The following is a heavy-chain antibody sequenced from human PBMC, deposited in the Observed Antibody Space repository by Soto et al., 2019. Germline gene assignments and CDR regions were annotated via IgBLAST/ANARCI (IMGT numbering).Heavy chain of an antibody. Sequence: QVQLVESGGGVVQHGRSLRLSCAASGFTFSSYATHWVRQAPGKGLEWVAVISYDGSNKSYADSVKGRFTISRDNSKNTLHLQMNSLGAEDTAVYYCARAHARPGYYFNYWAQGTLVTVSS. D-gene: IGHD2-15*01. CDR1: GFTFSSYA. J-gene: IGHJ4*02. V-gene: IGHV3-30-3*01. CDR2: ISYDGSNK. CDR3: ARAHARPGYYFNY.